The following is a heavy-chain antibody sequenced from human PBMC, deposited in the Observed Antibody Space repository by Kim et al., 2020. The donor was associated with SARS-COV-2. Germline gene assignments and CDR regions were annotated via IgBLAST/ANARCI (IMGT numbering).Heavy chain of an antibody. J-gene: IGHJ4*02. Sequence: GGSLRLSCAASGFIFSSYEMHWVRQAPGRGLEWLSYMNGRGTTIYYADSVKGRFTISRDNTKNTLYLQMNSLEDEDTAVYYCARPAGGARCFDQWGQGTVVTVS. D-gene: IGHD3-16*01. CDR3: ARPAGGARCFDQ. CDR1: GFIFSSYE. CDR2: MNGRGTTI. V-gene: IGHV3-48*03.